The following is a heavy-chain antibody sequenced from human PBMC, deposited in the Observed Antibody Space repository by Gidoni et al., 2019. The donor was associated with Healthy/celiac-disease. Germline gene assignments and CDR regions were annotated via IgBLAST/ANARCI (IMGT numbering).Heavy chain of an antibody. D-gene: IGHD4-17*01. CDR1: GFTFSRYG. CDR2: IWYDGSNK. Sequence: QVQLVESGGGVVQPGRSLRLSCAASGFTFSRYGRHWVRQAPGKGLELVAVIWYDGSNKYYADSVKGRFTISRDNSKNTLYLQMNSLRAEDTAVYYCARDPTARDECTMGTVTKNGMDVWGQGTTVTVSS. V-gene: IGHV3-33*01. CDR3: ARDPTARDECTMGTVTKNGMDV. J-gene: IGHJ6*02.